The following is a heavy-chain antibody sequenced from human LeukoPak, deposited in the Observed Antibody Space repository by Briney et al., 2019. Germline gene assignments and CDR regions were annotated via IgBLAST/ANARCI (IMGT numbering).Heavy chain of an antibody. CDR3: ARKYCSTTSCLFDN. V-gene: IGHV3-23*01. CDR2: ITGSGGST. CDR1: GFTFISYT. J-gene: IGHJ4*02. D-gene: IGHD2-2*01. Sequence: GGSLRLSCAASGFTFISYTMGWVRQAPGKGLEWVSTITGSGGSTSYADSVKGRFTISRDNAKNSLYLQMNSLRAEDTAVYYCARKYCSTTSCLFDNWGQGTLVTVSS.